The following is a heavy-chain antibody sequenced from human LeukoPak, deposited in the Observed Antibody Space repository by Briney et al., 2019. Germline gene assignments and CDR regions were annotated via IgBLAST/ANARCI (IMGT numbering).Heavy chain of an antibody. D-gene: IGHD3-22*01. J-gene: IGHJ4*02. CDR3: ATDPLPLYYYDSRTAYFDY. CDR1: GYTLTELS. CDR2: FDPEDGET. Sequence: ASVKVSCKVSGYTLTELSMHWVRQAPGKGLEWMGGFDPEDGETIYAQKFQGRVTMTEDTSTDTAYMELSSLRSEDTAVYYCATDPLPLYYYDSRTAYFDYWGQGTLVTVSS. V-gene: IGHV1-24*01.